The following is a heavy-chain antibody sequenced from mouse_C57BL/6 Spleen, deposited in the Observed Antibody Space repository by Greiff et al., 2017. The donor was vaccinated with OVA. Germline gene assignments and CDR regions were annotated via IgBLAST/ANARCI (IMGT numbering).Heavy chain of an antibody. D-gene: IGHD2-1*01. Sequence: QVQLQQPGAELVMPGASVKLSCKASGYTFTSYWMHWVKQRPGQGLEWIGEIDPSDSYTNYNQKFKGKSTLTVDKSSSTAYMQLSSLTSEDSAVYYCARRDGNYAMDYWGQGTSVTVSS. J-gene: IGHJ4*01. CDR2: IDPSDSYT. CDR3: ARRDGNYAMDY. V-gene: IGHV1-69*01. CDR1: GYTFTSYW.